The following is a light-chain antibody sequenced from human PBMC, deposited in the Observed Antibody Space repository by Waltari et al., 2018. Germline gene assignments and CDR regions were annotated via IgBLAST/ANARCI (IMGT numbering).Light chain of an antibody. CDR3: SSFTDTHTLL. V-gene: IGLV2-14*03. J-gene: IGLJ2*01. Sequence: QSALTQPAPVSGSPGQSITISCTGTRTYVGASKFFSWYQQHPGRAPQLMIYDVTERPSGISYRFSGSKSANTASLTISGLLPEDEAIYYCSSFTDTHTLLFGGGTTVTVL. CDR1: RTYVGASKF. CDR2: DVT.